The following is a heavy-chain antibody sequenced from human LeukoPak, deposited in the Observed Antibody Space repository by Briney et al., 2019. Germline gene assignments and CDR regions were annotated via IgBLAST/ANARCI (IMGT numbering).Heavy chain of an antibody. V-gene: IGHV4-34*01. J-gene: IGHJ5*02. CDR2: INHSGST. CDR3: ARHGIKRITIFGVVIAWFDP. D-gene: IGHD3-3*01. CDR1: GGSFSGYY. Sequence: PSETLSLTCAVYGGSFSGYYWSWIRQPPGKGLGWIGEINHSGSTNYNPSLKSRVTISVDTSKNQFSLKLSSVTAADTAVYYCARHGIKRITIFGVVIAWFDPWGQGTLVTVSS.